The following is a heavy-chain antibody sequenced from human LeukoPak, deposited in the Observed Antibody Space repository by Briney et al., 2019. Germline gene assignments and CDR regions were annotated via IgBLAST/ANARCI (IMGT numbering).Heavy chain of an antibody. CDR1: GGTFSSYA. D-gene: IGHD6-13*01. Sequence: ASVKVSCKASGGTFSSYAISWVRQAPGQGLEWMGRIIPILGIADYAQKFQGRVTITADKSTSTAYMDLSSLRSEDTAVYYCARDQEYLLQQQLDPVYYMDVWGKGTTVTVSS. J-gene: IGHJ6*03. CDR3: ARDQEYLLQQQLDPVYYMDV. CDR2: IIPILGIA. V-gene: IGHV1-69*04.